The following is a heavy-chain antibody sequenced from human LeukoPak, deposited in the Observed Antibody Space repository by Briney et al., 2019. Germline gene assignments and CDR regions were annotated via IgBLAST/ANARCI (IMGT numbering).Heavy chain of an antibody. V-gene: IGHV3-23*01. Sequence: GGSLRLSCAASGFTFSSYAMSWVRQAPGKGLEWVSAISGSGGSTYYADSVKGRFTISRNNSKNTLYLQMNSLRAEDTAVYYCAKGWSYYYYYYGMDVWGQGTTVTVSS. J-gene: IGHJ6*02. D-gene: IGHD2-15*01. CDR3: AKGWSYYYYYYGMDV. CDR1: GFTFSSYA. CDR2: ISGSGGST.